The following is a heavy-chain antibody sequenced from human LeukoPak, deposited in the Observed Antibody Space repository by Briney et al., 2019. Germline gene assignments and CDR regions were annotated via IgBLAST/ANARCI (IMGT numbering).Heavy chain of an antibody. CDR1: GFTFSSYS. J-gene: IGHJ3*02. D-gene: IGHD3-10*01. V-gene: IGHV3-7*01. CDR3: ARDPYYYDSGSFAAFDI. Sequence: PGGSLRLSCAASGFTFSSYSMNWVRQAPGKGLEWVANIKEDGSKTFYVDSVKGRFTISRDNAKNSLYLQMNSLRAEDTAVYYCARDPYYYDSGSFAAFDIWGQGTMVTVSS. CDR2: IKEDGSKT.